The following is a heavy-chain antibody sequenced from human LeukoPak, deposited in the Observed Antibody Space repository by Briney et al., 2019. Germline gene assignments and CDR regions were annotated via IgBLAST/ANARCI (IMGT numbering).Heavy chain of an antibody. CDR3: TRRGSGNGGTYAGMDV. CDR2: VYYSGNT. CDR1: GASISNFY. Sequence: SETLSLTCTVSGASISNFYGSWIRQPPGKGLEWIGEVYYSGNTWYNPSLESRVTISVDTSENQFSLRLTSVNAADTALYFCTRRGSGNGGTYAGMDVWGPGTSVTVSS. D-gene: IGHD1-26*01. J-gene: IGHJ6*02. V-gene: IGHV4-59*08.